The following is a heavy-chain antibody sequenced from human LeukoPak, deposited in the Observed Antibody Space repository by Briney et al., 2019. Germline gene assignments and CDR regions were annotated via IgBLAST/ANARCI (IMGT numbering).Heavy chain of an antibody. Sequence: SAKVSCKASGGTLSSYAISWVRQAPGQGLEWMGGIIPIFGTANYAQKFQGRVTITADESTSTAYMELSSLRSEETAVYCCARGTSIAVAGTLDYWGQGTLATVPS. V-gene: IGHV1-69*13. J-gene: IGHJ4*02. CDR2: IIPIFGTA. CDR1: GGTLSSYA. D-gene: IGHD6-19*01. CDR3: ARGTSIAVAGTLDY.